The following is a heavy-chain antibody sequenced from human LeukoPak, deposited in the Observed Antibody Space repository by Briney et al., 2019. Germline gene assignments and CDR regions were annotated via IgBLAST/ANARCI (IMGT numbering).Heavy chain of an antibody. CDR3: AKVNNYDDY. CDR1: GFTFSIFG. Sequence: TGGSLRLSCAASGFTFSIFGIHWVRQAPGKGLEWVAAISPDRNQDYYTDSVKGRFTVSRDNSKNMIYLQMNSLRGEDSAVYYCAKVNNYDDYWGQGTLVTVSS. V-gene: IGHV3-30*18. D-gene: IGHD1/OR15-1a*01. CDR2: ISPDRNQD. J-gene: IGHJ4*02.